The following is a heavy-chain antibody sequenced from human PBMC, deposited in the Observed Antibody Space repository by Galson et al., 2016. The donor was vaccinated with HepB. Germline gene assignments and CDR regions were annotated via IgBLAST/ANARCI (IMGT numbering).Heavy chain of an antibody. V-gene: IGHV3-33*01. CDR2: IWYDGSEK. J-gene: IGHJ4*02. D-gene: IGHD3-10*01. CDR1: GFSFSNYG. Sequence: SLRLSCAASGFSFSNYGMHWVRQAPGKGLEWVAIIWYDGSEKYYADSVKGRFTISRDNPKNTLFLQMNRLRVEDTALYFCARDLHAFAFTMGHDYWGQGTLVTVSS. CDR3: ARDLHAFAFTMGHDY.